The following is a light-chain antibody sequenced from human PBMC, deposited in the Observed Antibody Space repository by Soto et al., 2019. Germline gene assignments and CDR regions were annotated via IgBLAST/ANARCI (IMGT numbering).Light chain of an antibody. CDR3: SSYSSTTTREV. V-gene: IGLV2-14*01. CDR1: SSDVGGYNY. CDR2: EVS. Sequence: QSVLTQPASVSGSPGQSITISCTGTSSDVGGYNYVSWYQHHPGKAPKLMIYEVSNRPSGVSNRFSGSKSGNTASLTISGLQAEDEAGYYCSSYSSTTTREVFGTGTKVTVL. J-gene: IGLJ1*01.